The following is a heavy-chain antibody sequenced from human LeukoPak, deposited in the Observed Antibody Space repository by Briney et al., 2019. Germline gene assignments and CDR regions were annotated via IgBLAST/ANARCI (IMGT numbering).Heavy chain of an antibody. D-gene: IGHD3-10*01. V-gene: IGHV4-34*01. CDR3: ARHGRRGYYYYMDV. CDR1: GGSFSGYY. CDR2: INHSGST. Sequence: SETLSLTCAVYGGSFSGYYWSWTRQPPGKGLEWIGEINHSGSTNYNPSLKSRVTISVDTSKNQFSLKLSSVTAADTAVYYCARHGRRGYYYYMDVWGKGTTVTISS. J-gene: IGHJ6*03.